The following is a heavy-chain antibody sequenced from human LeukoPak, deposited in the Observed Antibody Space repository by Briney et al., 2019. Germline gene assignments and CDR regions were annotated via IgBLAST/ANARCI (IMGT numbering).Heavy chain of an antibody. Sequence: GGSLRLSCAASGFTFSGYGMHWVRQAPGKGLEWVAVISYDGSNKYYAGSVKGRFTISRDNSKNTLYLQMNSLRAEDTAVYYCAKDPNLGSSGYFDYWGQGTLVTVSS. CDR1: GFTFSGYG. CDR3: AKDPNLGSSGYFDY. V-gene: IGHV3-30*18. CDR2: ISYDGSNK. J-gene: IGHJ4*02. D-gene: IGHD6-6*01.